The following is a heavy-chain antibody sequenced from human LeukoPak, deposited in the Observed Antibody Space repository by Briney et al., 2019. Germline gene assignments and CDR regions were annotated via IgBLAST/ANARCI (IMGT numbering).Heavy chain of an antibody. CDR1: GLTFSSYG. CDR3: AKAQQQLFDY. D-gene: IGHD6-13*01. Sequence: GRSLRLSCAASGLTFSSYGMHWVRQAPGKGLEWVAVISYDGSNKYYADSVKGRFTISRDNSKNTLYLQMNSLRAEDTAVYYCAKAQQQLFDYWGQGTLVTVSS. CDR2: ISYDGSNK. J-gene: IGHJ4*02. V-gene: IGHV3-30*18.